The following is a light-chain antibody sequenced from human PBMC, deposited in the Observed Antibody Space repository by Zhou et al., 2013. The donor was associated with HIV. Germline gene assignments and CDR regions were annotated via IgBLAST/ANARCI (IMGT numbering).Light chain of an antibody. Sequence: DIQMTQSPSTLSASVGDRVTITCRASQTISNWLAWYQQKPGKAPKLLIYKASSLESGVPSRFSGSGFGSEFTLTISSLQPDDYATYYCQQYNTYPITFGQGTRLEI. CDR2: KAS. J-gene: IGKJ5*01. CDR3: QQYNTYPIT. V-gene: IGKV1-5*03. CDR1: QTISNW.